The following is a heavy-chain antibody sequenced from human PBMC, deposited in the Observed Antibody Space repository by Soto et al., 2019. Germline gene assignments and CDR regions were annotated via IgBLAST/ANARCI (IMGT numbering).Heavy chain of an antibody. CDR3: ARDSSTNSQFDY. J-gene: IGHJ4*02. Sequence: GGSLRLSCVASGFTFISSFMGWVRQAPGKGLEWVANINQDGGGTYYVDSVEGRFTISRDNAKDSLYLQMNSLRGEDTAVYYCARDSSTNSQFDYWGQGTLVTVSS. CDR1: GFTFISSF. D-gene: IGHD2-2*01. CDR2: INQDGGGT. V-gene: IGHV3-7*03.